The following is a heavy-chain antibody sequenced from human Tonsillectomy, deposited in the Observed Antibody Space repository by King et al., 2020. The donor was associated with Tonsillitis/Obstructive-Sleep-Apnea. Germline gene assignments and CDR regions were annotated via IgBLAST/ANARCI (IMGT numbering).Heavy chain of an antibody. Sequence: QLVQSGGGLVQPGGSLRLSCEASGFTFSSYWMTWVRQSPGKGLEWVAHIKQDGSEKYYVDSVKGRFTISRDNAKNSLYLQMNSLRAEDTAVYYCARDSYGFWGGYSDYWGQGTLVTVSS. CDR3: ARDSYGFWGGYSDY. V-gene: IGHV3-7*04. J-gene: IGHJ4*02. D-gene: IGHD3-3*01. CDR1: GFTFSSYW. CDR2: IKQDGSEK.